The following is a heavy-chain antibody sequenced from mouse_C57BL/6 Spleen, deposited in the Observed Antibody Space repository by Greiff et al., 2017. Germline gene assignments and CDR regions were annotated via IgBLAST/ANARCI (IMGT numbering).Heavy chain of an antibody. D-gene: IGHD1-1*01. Sequence: EVQLVESGGGLVQPGESLKLSCESNEYEFPSHDMSWVRKTPEKRLELVAAINSDGGSTYYPDTMERRFIISRDNTKKTLYLQMSSLRSEDTALYYCARHGGYYGSSYWYFDVWGTGTTVTVSS. CDR3: ARHGGYYGSSYWYFDV. CDR2: INSDGGST. J-gene: IGHJ1*03. CDR1: EYEFPSHD. V-gene: IGHV5-2*01.